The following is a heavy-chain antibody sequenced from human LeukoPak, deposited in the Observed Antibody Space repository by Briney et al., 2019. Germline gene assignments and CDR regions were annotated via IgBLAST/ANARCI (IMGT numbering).Heavy chain of an antibody. CDR1: GGSISGYY. Sequence: SETLSLTCAVSGGSISGYYWNWIRQPAGKGLEWIGRIYTSGSTNYNPSLKSRVTMSVDTSKNQFSLKLNSVTAADTAVYYCAITIYSSYYYMDVWGKGTTVTVSS. V-gene: IGHV4-4*07. D-gene: IGHD2-15*01. CDR3: AITIYSSYYYMDV. CDR2: IYTSGST. J-gene: IGHJ6*03.